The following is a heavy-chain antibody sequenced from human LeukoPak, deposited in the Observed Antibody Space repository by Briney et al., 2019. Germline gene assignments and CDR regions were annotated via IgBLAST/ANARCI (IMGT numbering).Heavy chain of an antibody. CDR1: GYSIRSGYY. J-gene: IGHJ3*02. D-gene: IGHD6-19*01. CDR2: IYHSGST. Sequence: PSETLSLTCAVSGYSIRSGYYWGWIRQPPGKGLEWIGSIYHSGSTYYNPSLKSRVTISVGTSKNQFSLKLSSVTAADTAMYYCARPLSKAAAVAGTRAFDTWGQGTMVTVS. V-gene: IGHV4-38-2*01. CDR3: ARPLSKAAAVAGTRAFDT.